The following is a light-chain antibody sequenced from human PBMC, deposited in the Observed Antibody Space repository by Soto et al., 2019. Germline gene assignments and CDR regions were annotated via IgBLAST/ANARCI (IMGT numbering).Light chain of an antibody. J-gene: IGLJ3*02. CDR2: EVR. CDR1: TNDIGGYNY. Sequence: QSALTQPASVSGSPGQSITISCSGTTNDIGGYNYVSWYQHHPGKVPKVIIYEVRNPPSGVSNRFSGSKSGNTASLTISGLQAEDEADYYCCSYTISATLVFGGGTKVTVL. V-gene: IGLV2-14*01. CDR3: CSYTISATLV.